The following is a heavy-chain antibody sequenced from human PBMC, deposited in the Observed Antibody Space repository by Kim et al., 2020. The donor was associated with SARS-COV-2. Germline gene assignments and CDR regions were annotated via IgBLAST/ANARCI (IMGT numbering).Heavy chain of an antibody. Sequence: GGSLRLSCAASGFTFGDYAMHWVRQAPGKGLEWVSGISWNSGSIGYADSVKGRFTISRDNAKNSLYLQMNSLRAEDTALYYCAKDSGIAEIYREIDWGYYGMDVWGQGTTVTVSS. CDR1: GFTFGDYA. CDR2: ISWNSGSI. J-gene: IGHJ6*02. CDR3: AKDSGIAEIYREIDWGYYGMDV. V-gene: IGHV3-9*01. D-gene: IGHD2-21*01.